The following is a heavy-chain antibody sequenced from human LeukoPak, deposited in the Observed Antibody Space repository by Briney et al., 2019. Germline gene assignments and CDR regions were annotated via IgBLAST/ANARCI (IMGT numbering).Heavy chain of an antibody. CDR1: VGSISSGSYY. V-gene: IGHV4-61*02. D-gene: IGHD3-9*01. Sequence: PSQTLSLTCTVSVGSISSGSYYWSWIRQPAGKGLEWIGRIYTSGSTNYNPSLKSRVTMSVDTSKNQFSLKLSSVTAADTAVYYCARDYSLVTNPLVLVYMDVWGKGTTVTVSS. CDR3: ARDYSLVTNPLVLVYMDV. J-gene: IGHJ6*03. CDR2: IYTSGST.